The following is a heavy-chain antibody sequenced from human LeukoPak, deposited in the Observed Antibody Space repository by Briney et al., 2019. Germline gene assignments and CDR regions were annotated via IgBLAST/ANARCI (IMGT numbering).Heavy chain of an antibody. V-gene: IGHV4-59*01. CDR3: ARDRPSGSGSSFSLGMDV. CDR1: GDSISSNY. CDR2: ICYRGST. J-gene: IGHJ6*02. Sequence: SETLSLTCTVSGDSISSNYWSWIRQPPRKGLEWVGYICYRGSTKYNPSLRSRVTMSLDTSKSQFSLKLNSMTAADTAVYYCARDRPSGSGSSFSLGMDVWGQGTTVTVSS. D-gene: IGHD3-10*01.